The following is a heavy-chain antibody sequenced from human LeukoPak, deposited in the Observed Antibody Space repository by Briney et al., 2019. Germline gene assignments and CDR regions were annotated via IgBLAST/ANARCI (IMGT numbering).Heavy chain of an antibody. CDR2: ISYDGSNR. D-gene: IGHD2-2*01. V-gene: IGHV3-30*18. CDR3: AKVQDCSSTSCHAGYYYYGMDV. CDR1: GFTFSSYG. J-gene: IGHJ6*02. Sequence: PGGSLRLSCAASGFTFSSYGMHWVRQAPGKGLEWVAVISYDGSNRYYADSVKGRFTISRDNSKNTLYLQMNSLRAEDTAVYYCAKVQDCSSTSCHAGYYYYGMDVWGQGTTVTVSS.